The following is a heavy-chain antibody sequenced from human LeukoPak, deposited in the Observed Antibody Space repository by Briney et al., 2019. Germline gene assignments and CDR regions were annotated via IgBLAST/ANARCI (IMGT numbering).Heavy chain of an antibody. J-gene: IGHJ5*02. Sequence: ASVKVSCKASGYTFTGYYMHWVRQAPGQGLEWMGWINPNSGGTNYAQKFQGRVTMTRDTSINTAYMELSRLRSDDTAVYYCAKDPSDIVVIPFTWFDPWGQGTLVTVSS. D-gene: IGHD2-2*01. CDR1: GYTFTGYY. CDR3: AKDPSDIVVIPFTWFDP. V-gene: IGHV1-2*02. CDR2: INPNSGGT.